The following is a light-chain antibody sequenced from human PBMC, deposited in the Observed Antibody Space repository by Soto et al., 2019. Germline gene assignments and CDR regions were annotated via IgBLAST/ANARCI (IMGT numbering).Light chain of an antibody. J-gene: IGKJ4*01. Sequence: EIVLTQCPCPLSLSPGETATLSCRACQSVSSSYLAWYQQKPGHAPRLLIDGASSRATGIQDRVSGSGSGTEFTLTISRLQPEDIAVYYWXQYVSCLTXGRGARVHIK. CDR1: QSVSSSY. CDR3: XQYVSCLT. V-gene: IGKV3-20*01. CDR2: GAS.